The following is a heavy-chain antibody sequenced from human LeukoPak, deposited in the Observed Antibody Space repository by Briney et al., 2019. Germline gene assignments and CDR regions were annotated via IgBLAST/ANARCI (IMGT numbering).Heavy chain of an antibody. D-gene: IGHD2-2*01. CDR2: INDESSDI. CDR1: GFTFSLYA. J-gene: IGHJ4*02. V-gene: IGHV3-21*05. Sequence: GGSLRLSRAASGFTFSLYAMTWVRQAPGKGLEWVSYINDESSDIHYAGSVRGRFTISRDDARQTLYLQLSSLRVEDTAVYYCARDTFQPGLIDSWGQGTLVTVSS. CDR3: ARDTFQPGLIDS.